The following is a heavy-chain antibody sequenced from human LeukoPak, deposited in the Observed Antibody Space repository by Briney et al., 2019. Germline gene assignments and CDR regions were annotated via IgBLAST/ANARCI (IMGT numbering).Heavy chain of an antibody. D-gene: IGHD6-19*01. CDR1: GYTFTSYD. CDR3: ARDGGSGWYVGY. Sequence: WASVKVSCKASGYTFTSYDINWVRQATGQGLEWMGRMNPNNGNTGYAQKFQGRVTITRNTSISTAYIELSSLRSEDTAVYYCARDGGSGWYVGYWGQGTLVTVSS. V-gene: IGHV1-8*01. J-gene: IGHJ4*02. CDR2: MNPNNGNT.